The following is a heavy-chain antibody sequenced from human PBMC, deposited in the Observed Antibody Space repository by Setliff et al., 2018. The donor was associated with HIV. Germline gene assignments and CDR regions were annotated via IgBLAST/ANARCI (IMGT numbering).Heavy chain of an antibody. CDR3: ARITYYDSSGYYGYYYGMDV. J-gene: IGHJ6*02. Sequence: SGPTLVNPTQTLTLTCTFSGFSLSPRGMSVSWIRQPPGKALEWLARIDWDDDKYYSTSLKTRLTISKDTSKNQVVLTMTNMDPVDTATYYCARITYYDSSGYYGYYYGMDVWGQGTTVTVSS. CDR2: IDWDDDK. CDR1: GFSLSPRGMS. V-gene: IGHV2-70*11. D-gene: IGHD3-22*01.